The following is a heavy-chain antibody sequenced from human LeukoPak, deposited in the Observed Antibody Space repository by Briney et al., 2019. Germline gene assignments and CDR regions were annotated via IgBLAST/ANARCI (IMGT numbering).Heavy chain of an antibody. D-gene: IGHD2-2*02. CDR2: IPYDGSNK. V-gene: IGHV3-30*18. J-gene: IGHJ5*01. CDR3: AKNRVPTAITPDS. CDR1: GFTFSSYG. Sequence: GGSLRLSCAASGFTFSSYGMHWLRQAPGKGLEWVAVIPYDGSNKYYTNSVKGRFTISRDNSKNTLYLQMNSLRAEDTAVYYCAKNRVPTAITPDSWGQGTLVTVSS.